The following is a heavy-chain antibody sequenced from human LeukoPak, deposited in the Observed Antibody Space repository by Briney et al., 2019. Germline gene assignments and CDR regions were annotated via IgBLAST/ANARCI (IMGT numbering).Heavy chain of an antibody. CDR2: IYPGDSHT. CDR3: ARHRSITMVRGETTYYFDY. CDR1: GYSFTSYW. J-gene: IGHJ4*02. Sequence: RGESLKISCKGSGYSFTSYWIGWVRQMPGKGLEWMGIIYPGDSHTRYSPSFRGQVTMSADKSISTAYLQWSSLKASDTAMYYCARHRSITMVRGETTYYFDYWGQGTLVTVSS. D-gene: IGHD3-10*01. V-gene: IGHV5-51*01.